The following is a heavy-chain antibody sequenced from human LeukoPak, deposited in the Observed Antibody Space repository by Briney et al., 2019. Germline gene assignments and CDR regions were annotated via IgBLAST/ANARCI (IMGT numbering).Heavy chain of an antibody. CDR2: IKQDGSEK. J-gene: IGHJ5*02. V-gene: IGHV3-7*03. CDR1: GFTLSSYW. CDR3: ARNWFDP. Sequence: GGSLRLSCAASGFTLSSYWMTWVRQAPGKGLEWVANIKQDGSEKYYVDSMKGRFTISRDKSKNTVYLQMNSLRFEDTAMYYCARNWFDPWGQGTLVTVSS.